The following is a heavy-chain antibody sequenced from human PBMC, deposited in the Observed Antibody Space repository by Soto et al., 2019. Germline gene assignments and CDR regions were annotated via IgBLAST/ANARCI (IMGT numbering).Heavy chain of an antibody. D-gene: IGHD2-15*01. Sequence: QVQLVQSGAEVKKPGSSVKVSCKASGGTFSSYAISWVRQAPGQGLEWMGGIIPIFGTANYAQKFQGRVMITADESTSTAHMELSSLRSEDTAVYYCARGYCSGGSCYASLGYYYYYGMDVWGQGTTVTVSS. CDR1: GGTFSSYA. CDR3: ARGYCSGGSCYASLGYYYYYGMDV. J-gene: IGHJ6*02. V-gene: IGHV1-69*01. CDR2: IIPIFGTA.